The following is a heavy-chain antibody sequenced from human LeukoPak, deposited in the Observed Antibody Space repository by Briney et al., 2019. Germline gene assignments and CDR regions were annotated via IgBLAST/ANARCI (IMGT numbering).Heavy chain of an antibody. D-gene: IGHD4-11*01. CDR2: VNAYNGNT. V-gene: IGHV1-18*01. CDR3: ARLQYSHPHEY. Sequence: ASVKLSCKASGYTFTSYGISWVRQAPGQGLEWMGWVNAYNGNTNYAQKLQGRVTMTTDTSTSPAYMELRSLRSDDTAVYCGARLQYSHPHEYWGQGTLVSVSS. CDR1: GYTFTSYG. J-gene: IGHJ4*02.